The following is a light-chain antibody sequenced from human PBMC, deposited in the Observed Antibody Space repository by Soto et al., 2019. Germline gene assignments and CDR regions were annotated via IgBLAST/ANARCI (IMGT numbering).Light chain of an antibody. CDR2: DAS. CDR1: QSVSSSY. V-gene: IGKV3-20*01. J-gene: IGKJ2*01. Sequence: EIVLTQSPGTLSLSPGERATLSCRASQSVSSSYLAWYQHKPGQAPRLLMYDASSRPTGIPDRFSGSGSGPDFTLTISRLEPEDFGVYYCHQYGGSLPYTFGQGTKLEIK. CDR3: HQYGGSLPYT.